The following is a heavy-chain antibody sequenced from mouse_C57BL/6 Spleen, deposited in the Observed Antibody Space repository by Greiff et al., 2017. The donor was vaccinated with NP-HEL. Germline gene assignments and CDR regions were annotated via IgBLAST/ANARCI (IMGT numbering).Heavy chain of an antibody. D-gene: IGHD4-1*01. CDR3: TTRTGIGGFAY. J-gene: IGHJ3*01. Sequence: VQLQQSGAELVRPGASVKLSCTASGFNIKDDYMHWVKQRPEQGLEWIGWIDPENGDTEYASKFQGKATITADTSSNTAYLQLSSLTSEDTAVYYCTTRTGIGGFAYWGQGTLVTVSA. CDR1: GFNIKDDY. CDR2: IDPENGDT. V-gene: IGHV14-4*01.